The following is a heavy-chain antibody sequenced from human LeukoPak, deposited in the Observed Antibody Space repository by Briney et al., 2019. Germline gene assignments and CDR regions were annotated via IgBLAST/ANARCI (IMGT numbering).Heavy chain of an antibody. CDR2: ISSSSSYI. CDR1: GFTFRQYW. J-gene: IGHJ3*02. D-gene: IGHD6-19*01. V-gene: IGHV3-21*01. CDR3: ARGAVAGSGFDI. Sequence: PGGPLRLSCTVSGFTFRQYWMSWVRQAPGKGLEWVSSISSSSSYIYYADSLKGRFTISRDNAKKSLYLQMKSLRAEDTAVYYCARGAVAGSGFDIWGQGTMVTVSS.